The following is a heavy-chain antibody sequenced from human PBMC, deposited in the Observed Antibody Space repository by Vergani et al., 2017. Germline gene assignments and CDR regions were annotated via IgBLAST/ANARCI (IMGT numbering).Heavy chain of an antibody. Sequence: QVQLQQWGGGLLKPSETLSLTCVVNGGSFTSYHWTWIRQSPGEGLEWVGDIEHTGRPDYNPSLKSRLTMSVDKSLNQFSLTLNSVTATDTAIYFCARVNTETNGHLYYYYYMDVWGQGTAVIVS. CDR3: ARVNTETNGHLYYYYYMDV. D-gene: IGHD4-11*01. V-gene: IGHV4-34*01. J-gene: IGHJ6*03. CDR1: GGSFTSYH. CDR2: IEHTGRP.